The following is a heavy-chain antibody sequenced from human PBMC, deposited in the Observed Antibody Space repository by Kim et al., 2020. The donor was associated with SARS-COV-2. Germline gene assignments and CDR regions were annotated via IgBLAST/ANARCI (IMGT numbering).Heavy chain of an antibody. CDR2: IYYSGST. J-gene: IGHJ4*02. CDR1: GGSISSGGYY. V-gene: IGHV4-31*03. CDR3: ARENPTLRWAVAGNGYFDY. Sequence: SETLSLTCTVSGGSISSGGYYWSWIRQHPGKGLEWIGYIYYSGSTYYNPSLKSRVTISVDTSKNQFSLKLSSVTAADTAVYYCARENPTLRWAVAGNGYFDYWGQGTLVTVSS. D-gene: IGHD6-19*01.